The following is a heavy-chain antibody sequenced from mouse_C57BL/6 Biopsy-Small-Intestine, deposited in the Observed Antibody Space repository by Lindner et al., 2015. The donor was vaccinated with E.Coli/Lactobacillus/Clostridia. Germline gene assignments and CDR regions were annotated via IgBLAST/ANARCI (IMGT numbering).Heavy chain of an antibody. CDR2: IYPGDGDT. CDR1: GYAFSSSW. D-gene: IGHD2-1*01. Sequence: VQLQESGPELVKPGASVKISCKASGYAFSSSWMNWVKQRPGKGLEWIGRIYPGDGDTNYNGKFKGKATLTADKSSSTAYMQLSSLTSEDSALYFCARYGNYVGWFAYWGQGTLVTVSA. CDR3: ARYGNYVGWFAY. V-gene: IGHV1-82*01. J-gene: IGHJ3*01.